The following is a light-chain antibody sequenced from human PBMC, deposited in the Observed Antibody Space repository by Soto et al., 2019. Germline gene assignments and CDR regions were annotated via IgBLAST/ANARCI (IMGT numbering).Light chain of an antibody. CDR2: DAS. CDR3: QHRYNWPPA. V-gene: IGKV3-11*01. Sequence: EIVLTQSPATLSLSPGERAALCCRASQSVSNYLGWYQQRPGQAPRLLIYDASERATGIPARFSGSGSGTDFTLTINSLEPEDFAVYYCQHRYNWPPAFGQGTRLEIK. CDR1: QSVSNY. J-gene: IGKJ5*01.